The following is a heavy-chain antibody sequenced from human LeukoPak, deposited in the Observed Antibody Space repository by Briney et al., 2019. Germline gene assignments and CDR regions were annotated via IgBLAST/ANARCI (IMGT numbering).Heavy chain of an antibody. CDR2: INHSGST. Sequence: SETLSLTCAVYGGSFSGYYWSWIRQPPGKGLEWIGEINHSGSTNYNPSLKSRVTISVDTSKNQFSLKLSSVTAADTAVYYCERNRGYCSSTSCYRDYYYYGMDVWGQGTTVTVSS. CDR1: GGSFSGYY. D-gene: IGHD2-2*02. V-gene: IGHV4-34*01. J-gene: IGHJ6*02. CDR3: ERNRGYCSSTSCYRDYYYYGMDV.